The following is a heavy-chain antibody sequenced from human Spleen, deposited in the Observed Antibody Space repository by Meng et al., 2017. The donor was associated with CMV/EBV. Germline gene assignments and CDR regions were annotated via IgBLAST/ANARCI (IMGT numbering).Heavy chain of an antibody. CDR2: MSGDGDAI. V-gene: IGHV3-48*03. CDR1: GFTFRSYE. CDR3: ARGARGGDVNCGDDCFSFDL. D-gene: IGHD2-21*02. Sequence: GESLKISCETSGFTFRSYEFNWVRQAPGKGLEWISHMSGDGDAIFYADSVRGRFTISRDNAKNAVHLQMNSLRVEDTAVYYCARGARGGDVNCGDDCFSFDLWGQGTLVTVSS. J-gene: IGHJ5*02.